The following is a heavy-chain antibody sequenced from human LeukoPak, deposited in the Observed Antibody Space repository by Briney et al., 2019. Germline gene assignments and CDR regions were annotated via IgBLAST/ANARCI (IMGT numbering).Heavy chain of an antibody. CDR1: GFTFSSSW. J-gene: IGHJ4*02. CDR2: IREDGSQK. D-gene: IGHD2-8*01. CDR3: ARGPTNGQAFDY. Sequence: PGGSLRLSCAASGFTFSSSWMTWVRQAPGKGLVWVASIREDGSQKTSVDSVRGRFTISRDNAKNSVYLQMDSLRAEDTAVYYCARGPTNGQAFDYWGKGTLVSVSS. V-gene: IGHV3-7*01.